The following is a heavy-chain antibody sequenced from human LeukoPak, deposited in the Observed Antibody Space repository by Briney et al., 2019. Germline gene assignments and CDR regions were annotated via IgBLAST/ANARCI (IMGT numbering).Heavy chain of an antibody. D-gene: IGHD3-3*01. CDR2: IKEDGSEK. J-gene: IGHJ4*02. CDR3: TTGYYDFWSGYYPIDY. CDR1: GFIFSRYW. Sequence: GGSLRLSCAASGFIFSRYWMSWVRQVPGKGLEWVANIKEDGSEKYYVDSVKGRFTISRDNAKNSLYLQMNSLRAEDTAVYYCTTGYYDFWSGYYPIDYWGQGTLVTVSS. V-gene: IGHV3-7*03.